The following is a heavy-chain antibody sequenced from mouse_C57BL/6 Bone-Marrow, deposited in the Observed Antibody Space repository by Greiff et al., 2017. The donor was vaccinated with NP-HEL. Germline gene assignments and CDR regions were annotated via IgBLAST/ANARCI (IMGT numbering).Heavy chain of an antibody. Sequence: QVQLQQPGAELVKPGASVKMSCKASGYTFTSYWITWVKQRPGQGLEWIGDIYPGSGSTNYNEKFKSKATLTVDTSSSTAYMQLSSLTSEDSAVYYCARSRGDYGNSLYYFDYWGQGTTLTVSS. D-gene: IGHD1-1*01. V-gene: IGHV1-55*01. CDR2: IYPGSGST. CDR3: ARSRGDYGNSLYYFDY. CDR1: GYTFTSYW. J-gene: IGHJ2*01.